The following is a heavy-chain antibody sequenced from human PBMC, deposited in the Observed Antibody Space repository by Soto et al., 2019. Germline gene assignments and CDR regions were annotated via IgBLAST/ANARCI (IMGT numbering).Heavy chain of an antibody. CDR3: ARDTSFLPENSGAYWYFDL. Sequence: QVQLQESGPGLVKPSGTLSLTCAVSSGSISSSNWWSWVRQPPGKGLEWIGEIYHSGRTNYNPSLKIRVTISVDKSKNQFSLKLSSVTAADTAVYYCARDTSFLPENSGAYWYFDLWGRGTLVTVSS. CDR1: SGSISSSNW. J-gene: IGHJ2*01. CDR2: IYHSGRT. V-gene: IGHV4-4*02. D-gene: IGHD3-3*01.